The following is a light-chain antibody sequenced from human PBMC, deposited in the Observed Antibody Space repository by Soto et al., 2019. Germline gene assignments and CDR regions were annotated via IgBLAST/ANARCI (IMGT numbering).Light chain of an antibody. J-gene: IGLJ1*01. CDR1: SSDVGAYNY. CDR3: SSYTSATTYV. V-gene: IGLV2-14*01. Sequence: QSALAQPASVYGSPGQSITISCTGTSSDVGAYNYASWYQQYPGEAPKVIIYDVSHRPAGVSNRFSGSKSSNTASLTISGLQTQDEADHYCSSYTSATTYVFGTGTKVTVL. CDR2: DVS.